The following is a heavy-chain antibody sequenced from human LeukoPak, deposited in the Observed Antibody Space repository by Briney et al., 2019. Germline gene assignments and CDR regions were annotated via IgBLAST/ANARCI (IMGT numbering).Heavy chain of an antibody. CDR3: AKGSIGFCSSTGCYPDS. CDR1: GFTFSSYG. Sequence: PGGSLRLSCAASGFTFSSYGIHWVRRAPGKGLEWVAFIRYDGSNKYYADSVKGRFTISRDNSKNTVDLQMNSLRDEDTAVYSCAKGSIGFCSSTGCYPDSWGQGTLVTVSS. J-gene: IGHJ4*02. D-gene: IGHD2-2*01. V-gene: IGHV3-30*02. CDR2: IRYDGSNK.